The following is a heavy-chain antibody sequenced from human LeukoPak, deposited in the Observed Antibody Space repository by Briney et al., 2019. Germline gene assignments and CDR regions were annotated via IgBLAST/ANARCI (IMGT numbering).Heavy chain of an antibody. V-gene: IGHV1-69*04. CDR2: IIPILGIA. CDR3: ARDRRGYGDYGYYFDY. D-gene: IGHD4-17*01. CDR1: GGTFSSYA. J-gene: IGHJ4*02. Sequence: GSSVKVSCKASGGTFSSYAISWVRQAPGQGLEWMGRIIPILGIANYAQKFQGRVTITADKSTSTAYMELSSLRSEDTAVYYCARDRRGYGDYGYYFDYWGQGTLVTVSS.